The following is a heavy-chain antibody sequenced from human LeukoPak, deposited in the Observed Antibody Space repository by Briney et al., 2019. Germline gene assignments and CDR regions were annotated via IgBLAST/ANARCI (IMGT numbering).Heavy chain of an antibody. D-gene: IGHD2-8*01. J-gene: IGHJ4*02. V-gene: IGHV4-4*02. CDR2: IYHSGST. CDR1: GSSISSSNW. CDR3: ARFSGTNYKGFDH. Sequence: SGTLSLTCAVSGSSISSSNWWSWVRQPPGKGLEWIGEIYHSGSTNYNPSLKSRVTISVDKSKNQFSLKLSSVTAADTAVYYCARFSGTNYKGFDHWGQGTLVTVSS.